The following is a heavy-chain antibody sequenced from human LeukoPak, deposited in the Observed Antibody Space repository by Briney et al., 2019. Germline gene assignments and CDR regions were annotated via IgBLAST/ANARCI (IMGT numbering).Heavy chain of an antibody. CDR3: ARRAQSGSGWIYYFDY. Sequence: GKSLKISCKGSGYSFTSYWIGWVRQMPGKGLEWMGITYPGDSDTRYSPYFQGQVTISADKSISTAYLQWSSLKASDTAMYYCARRAQSGSGWIYYFDYWGQGTLVTVSS. V-gene: IGHV5-51*01. CDR1: GYSFTSYW. D-gene: IGHD6-19*01. J-gene: IGHJ4*02. CDR2: TYPGDSDT.